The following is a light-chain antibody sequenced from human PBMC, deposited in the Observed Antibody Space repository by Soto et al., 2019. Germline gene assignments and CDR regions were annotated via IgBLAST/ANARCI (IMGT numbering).Light chain of an antibody. CDR1: QRVSSSY. J-gene: IGKJ1*01. CDR2: GAS. Sequence: ENVLTQSAGTLSLSPRERATLSCRASQRVSSSYLAWYQQQPGQAPRLLIYGASSRATGIPDRVSGSGSGTDVTLTISRLEPEDFAVYYCQQYGSSSWTFGQGTKVDIK. CDR3: QQYGSSSWT. V-gene: IGKV3-20*01.